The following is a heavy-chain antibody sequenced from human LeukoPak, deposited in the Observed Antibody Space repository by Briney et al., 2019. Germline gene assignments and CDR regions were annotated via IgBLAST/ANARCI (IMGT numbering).Heavy chain of an antibody. CDR2: INQGGRDK. V-gene: IGHV3-7*01. CDR3: TRDRSRAEDD. J-gene: IGHJ4*02. D-gene: IGHD1-14*01. CDR1: GFTFSGHW. Sequence: GGSLRLSCAASGFTFSGHWMSWVRQAPGRGLEWVANINQGGRDKYYVDSVKGRVTISRDNANNLLYLHMNSLRGEDTAVYYCTRDRSRAEDDWGQGTLVSVSS.